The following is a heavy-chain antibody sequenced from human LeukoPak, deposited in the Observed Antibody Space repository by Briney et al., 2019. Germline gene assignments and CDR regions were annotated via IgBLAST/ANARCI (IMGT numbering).Heavy chain of an antibody. Sequence: ASVKVSCKASGYTFTSYYVHWVRQAPGQGLEWMGIINPSGGSTSYAQKFQGRVTMTRDTSTSTVYMELSSLRSEDTAVYYCARDFRIRYSGSYYGSYNWFDPWGQGTLVTVSS. CDR1: GYTFTSYY. J-gene: IGHJ5*02. CDR3: ARDFRIRYSGSYYGSYNWFDP. D-gene: IGHD1-26*01. V-gene: IGHV1-46*01. CDR2: INPSGGST.